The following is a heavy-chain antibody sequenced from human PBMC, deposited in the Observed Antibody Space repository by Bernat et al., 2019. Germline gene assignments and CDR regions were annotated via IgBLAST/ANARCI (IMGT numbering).Heavy chain of an antibody. CDR1: GFTFSSYG. CDR3: AKSGTVATYFDY. J-gene: IGHJ4*02. Sequence: QVQLVESGGGVVQPGRSLRLSCAASGFTFSSYGMHWVRQAPGKGLEWVAVIWYDGSNKYYADSVKGRFTISRDNSKNTLYLQMNSLSAEDTALYYCAKSGTVATYFDYWGQGTLVTVSS. CDR2: IWYDGSNK. D-gene: IGHD5-12*01. V-gene: IGHV3-33*06.